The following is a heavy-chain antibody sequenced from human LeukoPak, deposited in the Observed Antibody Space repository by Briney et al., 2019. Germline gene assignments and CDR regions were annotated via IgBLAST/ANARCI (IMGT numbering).Heavy chain of an antibody. CDR1: GFTFSSYW. CDR2: IKQDGSEK. J-gene: IGHJ4*02. D-gene: IGHD5-18*01. Sequence: GGSLRLSCAASGFTFSSYWMSWVRQAPGKGLEWVANIKQDGSEKYYVDSVKGRFTISRDNAKNSLYLQMNSLRAEDTAVYYCARDWDTQLWTLDYFDYWGQGTLVTVSS. CDR3: ARDWDTQLWTLDYFDY. V-gene: IGHV3-7*01.